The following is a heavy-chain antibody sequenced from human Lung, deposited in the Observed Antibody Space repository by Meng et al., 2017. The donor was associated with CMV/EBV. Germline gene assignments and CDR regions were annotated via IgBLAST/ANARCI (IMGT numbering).Heavy chain of an antibody. CDR2: MNPNTGNT. CDR1: GYTFTNYN. CDR3: ARGLRRPSSAIDFDY. J-gene: IGHJ4*02. Sequence: QVLLVQSGAEVKKPGASVKVSCKASGYTFTNYNINWVRQATGQGLEWMGWMNPNTGNTGYGQKFQGRITMTRNTAIGTAYMELSSLTSEDTAVYFCARGLRRPSSAIDFDYWGQGTLVTVSS. V-gene: IGHV1-8*01. D-gene: IGHD2-2*01.